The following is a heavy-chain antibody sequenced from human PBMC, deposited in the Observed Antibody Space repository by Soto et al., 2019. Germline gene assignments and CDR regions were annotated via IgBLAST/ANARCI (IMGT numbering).Heavy chain of an antibody. CDR3: ARDDGYSYGYVDY. Sequence: SETLSLTCAVSGYSISSGYYWGWIRQPPGKGLEWIGSIYHSGSTYYNPSLKSRVTISVDTSKNQLSLKLSSVTAADTAVYYCARDDGYSYGYVDYWGQGTLVTVSS. CDR2: IYHSGST. J-gene: IGHJ4*02. CDR1: GYSISSGYY. V-gene: IGHV4-38-2*02. D-gene: IGHD5-18*01.